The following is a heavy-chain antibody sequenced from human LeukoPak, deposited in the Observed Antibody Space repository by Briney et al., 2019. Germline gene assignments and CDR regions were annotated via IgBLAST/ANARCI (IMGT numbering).Heavy chain of an antibody. D-gene: IGHD5-12*01. J-gene: IGHJ4*02. CDR1: GGSFSGYY. CDR2: INHSGST. Sequence: PSETLSLTCAVYGGSFSGYYWSWIRQPPGKGLEWIGEINHSGSTNYNPSLKSRVTISVDTSKNQFSLKPSSVTAADTAVYYCARGAEMAIDYWGQGTLVTVSS. V-gene: IGHV4-34*01. CDR3: ARGAEMAIDY.